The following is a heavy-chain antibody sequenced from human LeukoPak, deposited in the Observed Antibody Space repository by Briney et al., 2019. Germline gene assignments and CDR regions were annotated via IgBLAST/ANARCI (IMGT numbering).Heavy chain of an antibody. D-gene: IGHD5-18*01. V-gene: IGHV3-30*04. Sequence: QTGGSLRLSCAASGFTFSSYAMHWVRQAPGKGLEWVAVISYDGSNKYYADSVKGRFTVSRDNSKNTLYLQMNSLRVEDTAMYYCAKDRGKGYSYGYGVDYWGQGTLVTVSS. J-gene: IGHJ4*02. CDR1: GFTFSSYA. CDR3: AKDRGKGYSYGYGVDY. CDR2: ISYDGSNK.